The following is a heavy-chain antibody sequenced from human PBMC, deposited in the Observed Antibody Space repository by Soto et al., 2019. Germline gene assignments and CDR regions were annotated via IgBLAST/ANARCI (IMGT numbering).Heavy chain of an antibody. CDR2: INHSGST. CDR1: GGSFSGYY. V-gene: IGHV4-34*01. J-gene: IGHJ4*02. CDR3: ARDEGDDYDYIWGSYRSGFVY. Sequence: QVQLQQWGAGLLKPSETLSLTCAVYGGSFSGYYWSWIRQPPGKGLEWIGEINHSGSTNYNPSLKRRVTISVDPSKNQFSLKLSSVTAADTAVYYCARDEGDDYDYIWGSYRSGFVYWGQGTLVTVSS. D-gene: IGHD3-16*02.